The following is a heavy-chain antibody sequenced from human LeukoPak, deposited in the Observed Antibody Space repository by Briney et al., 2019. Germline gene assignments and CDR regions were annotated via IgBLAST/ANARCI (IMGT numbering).Heavy chain of an antibody. Sequence: SETLSLTCTVSGGSISNYFWSWIRQPPGKGLEWIGYIFNSGSTYYNPSLKSRVTISLDTSKNQFSLKLSSMTAADTAVYYCARSLGGYWAFDIWGQGTMVTGSS. V-gene: IGHV4-4*09. D-gene: IGHD3-10*01. CDR3: ARSLGGYWAFDI. J-gene: IGHJ3*02. CDR2: IFNSGST. CDR1: GGSISNYF.